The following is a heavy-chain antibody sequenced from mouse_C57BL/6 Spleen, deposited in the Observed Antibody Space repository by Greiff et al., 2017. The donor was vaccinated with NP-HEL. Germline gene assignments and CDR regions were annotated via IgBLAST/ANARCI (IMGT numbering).Heavy chain of an antibody. CDR3: ARYAFSYGYDGAWFAY. Sequence: EVKLMESGGGLVQPGGSLSLSCAASGFTFTDYYMSWVRQPPGKALEWLGFIRNKANGYTTEYSASVKGRFTISRANCKSILYLQMNALRAEDSATYYCARYAFSYGYDGAWFAYWGQGTLVTVSA. V-gene: IGHV7-3*01. CDR1: GFTFTDYY. J-gene: IGHJ3*01. CDR2: IRNKANGYTT. D-gene: IGHD2-2*01.